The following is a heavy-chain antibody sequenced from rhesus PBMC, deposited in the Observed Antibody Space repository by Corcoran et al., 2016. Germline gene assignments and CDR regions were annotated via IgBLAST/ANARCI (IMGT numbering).Heavy chain of an antibody. V-gene: IGHV4-127*01. CDR1: GYSLSRGYG. CDR3: ARSWLLLANPFDH. D-gene: IGHD3-3*01. Sequence: QVQLQESGPGLVKPSETLSLTCAVSGYSLSRGYGWSWIRQPPGKGLEWIGYISFSGTSYYTPSFKSRVTISIDTSKNQFSLRLSSVTAADTAVYYCARSWLLLANPFDHWGQGVLVTVSS. CDR2: ISFSGTS. J-gene: IGHJ4*01.